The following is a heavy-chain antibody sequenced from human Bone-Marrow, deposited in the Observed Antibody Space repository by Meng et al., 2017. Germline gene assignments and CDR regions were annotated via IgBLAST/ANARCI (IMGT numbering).Heavy chain of an antibody. CDR2: IYYSGST. V-gene: IGHV4-31*01. CDR1: GGSISSDGSY. Sequence: QVQLQESGPGLVKPSQTLSLTCTVSGGSISSDGSYWSWIRQHLGKGLEWIGYIYYSGSTYYNPSLKSQVTISVDTSKNQFSLKLSSVTAADTAVYYCARDRNDYGSHYFDYWGQGTLVTVSS. CDR3: ARDRNDYGSHYFDY. J-gene: IGHJ4*02. D-gene: IGHD4-17*01.